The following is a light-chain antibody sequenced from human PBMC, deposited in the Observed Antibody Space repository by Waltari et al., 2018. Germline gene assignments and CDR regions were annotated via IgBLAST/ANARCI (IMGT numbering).Light chain of an antibody. CDR3: QQYYSPPWT. CDR1: QSVLYTSNNRNY. J-gene: IGKJ1*01. CDR2: WAS. Sequence: DIVMTQPPDSLAVSLGERATINFKSSQSVLYTSNNRNYLAWYQQKPGQPPKLLFYWASTRESGVPDRFSGSGSGTDFTLTISGLQAEDVAVYYCQQYYSPPWTFGQGTQVEIK. V-gene: IGKV4-1*01.